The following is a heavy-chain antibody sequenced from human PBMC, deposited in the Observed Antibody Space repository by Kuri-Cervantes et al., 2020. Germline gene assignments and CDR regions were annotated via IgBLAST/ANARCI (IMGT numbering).Heavy chain of an antibody. CDR3: AKVARWFGESQIYYFDY. CDR1: GFTFSSYW. D-gene: IGHD3-10*01. CDR2: INSDGSST. V-gene: IGHV3-74*01. Sequence: GESLKISCAASGFTFSSYWMHWVRQAPGKGLVWVSRINSDGSSTSYADSVKGRFTISRDNSKNTLFLQMNSLRAEDTAVYYCAKVARWFGESQIYYFDYWGQGTLVTVSS. J-gene: IGHJ4*02.